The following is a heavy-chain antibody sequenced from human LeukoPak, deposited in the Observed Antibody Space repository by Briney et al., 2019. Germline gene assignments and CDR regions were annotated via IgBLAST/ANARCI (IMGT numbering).Heavy chain of an antibody. J-gene: IGHJ6*02. CDR2: IYTSGST. Sequence: SETLSLTCIVSGGSISSYYWSWIRQPAGKGLEWIGRIYTSGSTNYNPSLKSRVTMSVDTSKNQFSLKLSSVTAADTAVYYCARDEYRIAAADTYYYYGMDVWGQGTTVTVSS. D-gene: IGHD6-13*01. CDR3: ARDEYRIAAADTYYYYGMDV. CDR1: GGSISSYY. V-gene: IGHV4-4*07.